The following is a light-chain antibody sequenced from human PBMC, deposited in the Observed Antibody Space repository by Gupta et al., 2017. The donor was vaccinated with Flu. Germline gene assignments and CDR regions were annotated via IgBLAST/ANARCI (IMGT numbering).Light chain of an antibody. CDR3: QTGHSSAWV. Sequence: YEQKPGRPPQYRLRFKFDSDKQQGSGVPSRFSGSKDASATAGILLIAGFQDEDEDDYYCQTGHSSAWVFGGGTKLTVL. J-gene: IGLJ3*02. V-gene: IGLV5-45*01. CDR2: FKFDSDK.